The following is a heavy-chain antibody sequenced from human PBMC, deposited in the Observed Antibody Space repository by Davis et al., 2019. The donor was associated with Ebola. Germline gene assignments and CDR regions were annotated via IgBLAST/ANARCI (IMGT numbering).Heavy chain of an antibody. CDR1: GDSISNSNYY. D-gene: IGHD2/OR15-2a*01. Sequence: GSLRLSCTVSGDSISNSNYYWGWIRQPPGKGLEWIGSMHYSGSTYYNPSLKSRVTISVDTSKNQFSLKLSSVTAADTAVYYCAGTFTIDWFDPWGQGTLVTVSS. CDR3: AGTFTIDWFDP. CDR2: MHYSGST. V-gene: IGHV4-39*01. J-gene: IGHJ5*02.